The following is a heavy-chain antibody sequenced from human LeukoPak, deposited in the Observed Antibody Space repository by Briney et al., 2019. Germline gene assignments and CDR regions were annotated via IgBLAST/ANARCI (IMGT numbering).Heavy chain of an antibody. J-gene: IGHJ4*02. CDR2: ISGDSTYI. Sequence: PGGSLRLSCAASGFTFASYSMNWVRQAPGKGLEWVSSISGDSTYIYNAGSVKGRFTVSRDNAQASLYLQMVSLRADDTAVYYCARVSGRLERQSDLDYWGQGTLVIVSS. D-gene: IGHD1-1*01. CDR1: GFTFASYS. V-gene: IGHV3-21*01. CDR3: ARVSGRLERQSDLDY.